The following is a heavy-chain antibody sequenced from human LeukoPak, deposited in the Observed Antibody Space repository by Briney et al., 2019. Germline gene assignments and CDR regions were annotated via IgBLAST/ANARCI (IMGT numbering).Heavy chain of an antibody. J-gene: IGHJ4*02. V-gene: IGHV3-7*04. D-gene: IGHD5-18*01. Sequence: GGSLRLSCAASGFTFSRHWMTWVRQAPGKGLEWVANINQDGSEKYYVDSVKGRFTISRDNAKNSLYLQMNSLRAEDTAVYYCARGHTEVDYWGQGTLVTVSS. CDR3: ARGHTEVDY. CDR2: INQDGSEK. CDR1: GFTFSRHW.